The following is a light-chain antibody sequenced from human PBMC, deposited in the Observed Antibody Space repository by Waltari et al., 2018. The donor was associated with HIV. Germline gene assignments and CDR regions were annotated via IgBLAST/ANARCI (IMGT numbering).Light chain of an antibody. Sequence: QSVLTQPPSVSAAPGQKVTISCSGNSPNIGHNFVSWYQQFPGTAPKLLIYDTEKRPSGIPERFSGSKSGTSATLGITGLQTGDEAVYYCGTWDSSLSAGVFGGGTKVTVL. CDR2: DTE. CDR3: GTWDSSLSAGV. V-gene: IGLV1-51*01. CDR1: SPNIGHNF. J-gene: IGLJ3*02.